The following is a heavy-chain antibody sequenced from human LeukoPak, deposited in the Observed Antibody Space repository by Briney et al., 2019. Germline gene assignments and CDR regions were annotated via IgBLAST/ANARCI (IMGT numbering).Heavy chain of an antibody. CDR3: ARGGKRYYYGMDV. J-gene: IGHJ6*02. CDR2: IIPIFGTA. V-gene: IGHV1-69*13. D-gene: IGHD5-24*01. CDR1: GGTFSSYA. Sequence: SVTVSCKASGGTFSSYAISWVRQAPGQGLEWMGGIIPIFGTANYAQKFQGRVTITADESTSTAYMELSSLRSEDTAVYYCARGGKRYYYGMDVWGQGTTVTVSS.